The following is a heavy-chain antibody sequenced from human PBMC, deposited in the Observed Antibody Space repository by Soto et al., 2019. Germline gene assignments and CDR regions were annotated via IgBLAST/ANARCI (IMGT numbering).Heavy chain of an antibody. J-gene: IGHJ3*01. D-gene: IGHD3-10*01. V-gene: IGHV3-23*01. CDR3: VKGDRGDRLGEIWPPDEGFDV. CDR1: GFTFDNFA. Sequence: EVQLLESGGGVVQPGGSLRLSCEASGFTFDNFAMNWARQPPGKGLEWVSSISGSGRSTYYTDSVKGRFPISRDNAKHTLSLQMNSLRGEDTATYFCVKGDRGDRLGEIWPPDEGFDVWGQGTLVAISS. CDR2: ISGSGRST.